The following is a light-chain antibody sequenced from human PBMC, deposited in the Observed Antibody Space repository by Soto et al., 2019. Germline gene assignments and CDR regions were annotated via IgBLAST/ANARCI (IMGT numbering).Light chain of an antibody. J-gene: IGLJ1*01. Sequence: QSVLTQPRSVSGSPGQSVTISCTGSSSDVGDYNYVSWYQQQPGKAPKLMIYDVTKRPSGVPDRFSGSKSGNTASLTISGLQADDEADYYCCSYAGTFAYVFGTGTKLTVL. CDR3: CSYAGTFAYV. V-gene: IGLV2-11*01. CDR2: DVT. CDR1: SSDVGDYNY.